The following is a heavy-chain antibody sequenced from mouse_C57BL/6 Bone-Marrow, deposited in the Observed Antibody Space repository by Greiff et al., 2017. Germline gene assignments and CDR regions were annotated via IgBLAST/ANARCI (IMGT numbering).Heavy chain of an antibody. J-gene: IGHJ3*01. CDR2: IYPRSGNT. D-gene: IGHD2-4*01. Sequence: QVQLQQSGAELARPGASVKLSCKASGYTFTSYGISWVKQRTGQGLEWIGEIYPRSGNTYYNEKFKGKATLTADKSSSTAYMELRSLTSEDSAVYFCATLYYDYDLAWCAYWGQGTLVTVSA. CDR3: ATLYYDYDLAWCAY. CDR1: GYTFTSYG. V-gene: IGHV1-81*01.